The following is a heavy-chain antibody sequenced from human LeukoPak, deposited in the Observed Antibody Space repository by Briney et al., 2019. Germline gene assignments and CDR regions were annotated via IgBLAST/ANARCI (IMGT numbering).Heavy chain of an antibody. CDR1: GGSISSYY. V-gene: IGHV4-59*01. CDR3: ARGYGSGSYSSFDAFDI. CDR2: IYYSGST. Sequence: SETLSLTCTASGGSISSYYWSWIRQPPGKGLGWIGYIYYSGSTNYNPSLKSRVTISVDTSKNQFSLKLSSVTAADTAVYYCARGYGSGSYSSFDAFDIWGQGTMVTVSS. D-gene: IGHD3-10*01. J-gene: IGHJ3*02.